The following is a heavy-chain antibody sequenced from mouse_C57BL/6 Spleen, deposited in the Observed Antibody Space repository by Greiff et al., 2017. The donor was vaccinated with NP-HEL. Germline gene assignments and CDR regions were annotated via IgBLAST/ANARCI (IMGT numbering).Heavy chain of an antibody. Sequence: QVHVKQSGPELVKPGASVKISCKASGYSFTSYYIHWVKQRPGQGLEWIGWIYPGSGNTKYNEKFKGKATLTADTSSSTAYMQLSSLTSEDSAVYYCAREGDYYGSSPYWYFDVWGTGTTVTVSS. CDR1: GYSFTSYY. D-gene: IGHD1-1*01. J-gene: IGHJ1*03. CDR2: IYPGSGNT. CDR3: AREGDYYGSSPYWYFDV. V-gene: IGHV1-66*01.